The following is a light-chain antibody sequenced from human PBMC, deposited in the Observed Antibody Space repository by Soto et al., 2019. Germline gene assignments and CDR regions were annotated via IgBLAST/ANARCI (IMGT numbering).Light chain of an antibody. V-gene: IGKV1-33*01. CDR3: QQYDNLPFT. Sequence: DIQMTQSPSSLSASVGDRVTITCQASQDISNYLNWYQQKAGKAPKLLIYDASNLETGVPSRFRGSGSGTDLIFTISSLQTEDIATYYCQQYDNLPFTFGPGTKVDIK. CDR2: DAS. J-gene: IGKJ3*01. CDR1: QDISNY.